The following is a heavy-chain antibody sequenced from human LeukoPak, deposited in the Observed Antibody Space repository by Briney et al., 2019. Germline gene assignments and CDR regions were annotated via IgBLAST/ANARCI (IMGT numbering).Heavy chain of an antibody. V-gene: IGHV4-59*02. Sequence: PSETLSLTCTVSGASVSNYYWSWIRQPPGKGLEWIGYFSYSGSTNYNPSLKSRVTISLDTSKNQFSLRLNSVTAADTAVYYCAKTYYSSSGSWDWGQGTLVTVSS. J-gene: IGHJ1*01. CDR2: FSYSGST. CDR1: GASVSNYY. D-gene: IGHD3-10*01. CDR3: AKTYYSSSGSWD.